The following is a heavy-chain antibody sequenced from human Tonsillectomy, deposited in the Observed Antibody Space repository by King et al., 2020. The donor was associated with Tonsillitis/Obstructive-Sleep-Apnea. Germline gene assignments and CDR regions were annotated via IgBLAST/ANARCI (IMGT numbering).Heavy chain of an antibody. CDR3: ARLSNVDFWALTFDY. J-gene: IGHJ4*02. CDR1: GYRFANYW. CDR2: IRPRDSDS. D-gene: IGHD3/OR15-3a*01. Sequence: VQLVESGAEMKKAGESRKISCKGSGYRFANYWIVWVRQKPGKGLEGIGVIRPRDSDSKSRPSFQGQVTVSAQNSNSTAYLQWSSLKVSDSATYYCARLSNVDFWALTFDYWGQGTQVTVSS. V-gene: IGHV5-51*01.